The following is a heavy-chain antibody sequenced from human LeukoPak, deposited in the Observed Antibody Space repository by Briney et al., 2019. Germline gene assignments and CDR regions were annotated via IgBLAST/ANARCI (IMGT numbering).Heavy chain of an antibody. CDR2: IYWDDDK. V-gene: IGHV2-5*02. CDR3: AHFNNYGDYAPSTFDY. J-gene: IGHJ4*02. Sequence: SGPTLVNPPQTLTLTCTFSGFSLSTSGVGVGWIRQPPGKALEWLALIYWDDDKRYSPSLKSRLTITKDTSKNQVVLTMTNMDPVDTATYYCAHFNNYGDYAPSTFDYWGQGTLVTVSS. D-gene: IGHD4-17*01. CDR1: GFSLSTSGVG.